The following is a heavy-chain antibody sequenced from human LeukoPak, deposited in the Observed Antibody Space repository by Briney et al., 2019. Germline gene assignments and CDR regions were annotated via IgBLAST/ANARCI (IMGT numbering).Heavy chain of an antibody. CDR1: GFTFSSYS. CDR2: ISSSSSTI. CDR3: AKDRGRRVDLDAFDI. V-gene: IGHV3-48*04. J-gene: IGHJ3*02. Sequence: GGSLRLSCAASGFTFSSYSMNWVRQAPGKGLEWVSYISSSSSTIYYADSVKGRFTISRDNAKNSLYLQMNSLRAEDTALYYCAKDRGRRVDLDAFDIWGQGTMVTVSS.